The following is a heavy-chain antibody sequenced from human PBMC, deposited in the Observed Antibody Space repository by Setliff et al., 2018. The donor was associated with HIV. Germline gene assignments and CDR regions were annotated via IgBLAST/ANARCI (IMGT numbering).Heavy chain of an antibody. D-gene: IGHD4-17*01. CDR3: ARDRDYGGNRDAFDI. Sequence: KPSETLSLTCTVSGGSISNDYWGWVRQPPGKGLEWIGFVYLSGSITYNPSLKSRVTISIDRSKNEFSLKLSSVTAADTALYYCARDRDYGGNRDAFDIWGQGIMVTVS. CDR1: GGSISNDY. V-gene: IGHV4-59*01. J-gene: IGHJ3*02. CDR2: VYLSGSI.